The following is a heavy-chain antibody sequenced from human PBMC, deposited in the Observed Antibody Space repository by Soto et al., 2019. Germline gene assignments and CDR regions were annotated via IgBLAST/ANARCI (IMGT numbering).Heavy chain of an antibody. CDR1: GGTFSSYA. D-gene: IGHD2-15*01. V-gene: IGHV1-69*12. J-gene: IGHJ3*02. CDR3: ARDGDCSGGSCYSNDAFDI. Sequence: QVQLVQSGAEVKKPGSSVKVSCKASGGTFSSYAISWVRQAPGQGLEWMGGIIPIFGTANYAQKFQGRVTIIADEATSKAYMELRSLRSEDTAVYYCARDGDCSGGSCYSNDAFDIWGQGTMVTVSS. CDR2: IIPIFGTA.